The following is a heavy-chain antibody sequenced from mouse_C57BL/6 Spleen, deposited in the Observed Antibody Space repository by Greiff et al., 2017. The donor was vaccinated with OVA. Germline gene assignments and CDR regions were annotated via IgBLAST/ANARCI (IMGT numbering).Heavy chain of an antibody. CDR3: ARPRYGTLWYFDV. CDR1: GFTFSDYG. V-gene: IGHV5-17*01. CDR2: ISSGSSTI. Sequence: EVQLVESGGGLVKPGGSLKLSCAASGFTFSDYGMHWVRQAPEKGLEWVAYISSGSSTIYYADTVKGRFTISRDNAKNTLFLQMTSLRSEDTAMYYCARPRYGTLWYFDVWGTGTTVTVSS. D-gene: IGHD1-1*01. J-gene: IGHJ1*03.